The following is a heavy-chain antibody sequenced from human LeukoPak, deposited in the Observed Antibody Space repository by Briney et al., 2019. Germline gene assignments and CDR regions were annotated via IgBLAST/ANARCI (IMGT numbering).Heavy chain of an antibody. V-gene: IGHV3-21*01. CDR3: ARYDGSGYYFPFDY. CDR1: GFTFSSYS. Sequence: PGVSLRLSCAASGFTFSSYSMNWVRQAPGKGLEWVSSISSSSSYIYYADSVKGRFTISRDNAKNSLYLQMNSLRAEDTAVYYCARYDGSGYYFPFDYWGQGTLVTVSS. CDR2: ISSSSSYI. J-gene: IGHJ4*02. D-gene: IGHD3-22*01.